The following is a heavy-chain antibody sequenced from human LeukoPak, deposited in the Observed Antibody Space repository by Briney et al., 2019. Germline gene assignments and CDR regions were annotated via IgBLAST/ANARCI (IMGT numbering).Heavy chain of an antibody. V-gene: IGHV3-48*04. D-gene: IGHD3-22*01. CDR1: GFTFSSYS. Sequence: GGSLRLSCAASGFTFSSYSMNWVRQAPGKGLEWVSYISSSSTIYYADSVKGRFTIFRDNAKNSLYLQMNSLRAEDTAVYYCARDSEYYDSMDYWGQGTLVTVSS. CDR3: ARDSEYYDSMDY. CDR2: ISSSSTI. J-gene: IGHJ4*02.